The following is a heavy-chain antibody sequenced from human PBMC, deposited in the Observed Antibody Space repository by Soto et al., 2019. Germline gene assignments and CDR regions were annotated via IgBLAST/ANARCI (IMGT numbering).Heavy chain of an antibody. D-gene: IGHD4-17*01. J-gene: IGHJ4*02. CDR3: ARVEFYGDYVYFDY. Sequence: SLRLSCAASGFTFSDCYMSWIRRAPGKGLEWVSHIGHSGSTIFYADSVRGRFTISRDNAKSSVYLQMNSLRAEDTAVYYCARVEFYGDYVYFDYWGQGTRVTVSS. CDR2: IGHSGSTI. V-gene: IGHV3-11*01. CDR1: GFTFSDCY.